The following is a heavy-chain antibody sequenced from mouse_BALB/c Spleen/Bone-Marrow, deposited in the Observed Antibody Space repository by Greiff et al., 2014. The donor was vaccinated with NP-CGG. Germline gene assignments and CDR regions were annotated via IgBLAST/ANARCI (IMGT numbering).Heavy chain of an antibody. CDR3: AKHDTTVVLDY. J-gene: IGHJ2*01. D-gene: IGHD1-1*01. Sequence: VMLVESGPGLVAPSQSLSITCTVSGFSLTDYGVSWIRQPPGKGLEWLGVIWGGGITYYNSTLKSRLSISKDNSKSQVFLKMNSLQTDDTAMYYCAKHDTTVVLDYWGQGTTLTASS. CDR1: GFSLTDYG. CDR2: IWGGGIT. V-gene: IGHV2-6-5*01.